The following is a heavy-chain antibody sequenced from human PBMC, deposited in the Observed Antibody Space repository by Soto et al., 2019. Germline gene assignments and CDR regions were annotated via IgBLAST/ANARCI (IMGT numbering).Heavy chain of an antibody. CDR3: ARDLPYSGSYVDY. D-gene: IGHD1-26*01. V-gene: IGHV3-48*01. Sequence: GGSLRLSCAASGFTFSSYSMNWVRQAPGKELEWVSYISSSSSTIYYADSVKGRFTISRDNAKNSLYLQMNSLRAEDTAVYYCARDLPYSGSYVDYWGQGTLVTVSS. CDR2: ISSSSSTI. CDR1: GFTFSSYS. J-gene: IGHJ4*02.